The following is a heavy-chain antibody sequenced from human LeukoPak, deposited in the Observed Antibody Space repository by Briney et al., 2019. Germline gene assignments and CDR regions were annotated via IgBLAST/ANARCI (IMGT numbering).Heavy chain of an antibody. V-gene: IGHV3-7*01. CDR2: IDKHGNGK. CDR1: GFTFSTSW. J-gene: IGHJ5*02. Sequence: GGSLRLSCVASGFTFSTSWVTWVRQAPGTGLEWVANIDKHGNGKYYVDSVKGRFAISRDYASNSVFLQMDSLRAEDTSVYYCARDAGWGNYDLWGQGTPVTVSS. D-gene: IGHD1-1*01. CDR3: ARDAGWGNYDL.